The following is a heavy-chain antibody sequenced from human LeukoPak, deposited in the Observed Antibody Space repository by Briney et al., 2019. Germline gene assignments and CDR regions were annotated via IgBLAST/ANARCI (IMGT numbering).Heavy chain of an antibody. V-gene: IGHV4-34*01. Sequence: PSESLSLTHALTGDPSSAYYTSSLSRPPGKGPEWIGEINHSGSTNYNPSLKSRVTISIDTSKNQFSLEMSSVTAADTAVYYCARGRGARSSRWYNWFDPWGQGTLVTVSS. CDR1: GDPSSAYY. CDR3: ARGRGARSSRWYNWFDP. J-gene: IGHJ5*02. D-gene: IGHD6-13*01. CDR2: INHSGST.